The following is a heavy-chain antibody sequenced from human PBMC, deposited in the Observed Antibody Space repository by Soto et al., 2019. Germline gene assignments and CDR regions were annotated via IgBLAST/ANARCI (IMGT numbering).Heavy chain of an antibody. CDR1: GGTFSGYY. J-gene: IGHJ6*03. D-gene: IGHD6-19*01. CDR2: INHSGST. V-gene: IGHV4-34*01. Sequence: SETLSLTCAVYGGTFSGYYWSWIRQPPGKGLEWIGEINHSGSTNYNPSLKSRVTISVDTSKNQFSLKLSSVTAADTAVYYCASIAVAGTKNRQGQNYYYMDVWGKGTTVTVSS. CDR3: ASIAVAGTKNRQGQNYYYMDV.